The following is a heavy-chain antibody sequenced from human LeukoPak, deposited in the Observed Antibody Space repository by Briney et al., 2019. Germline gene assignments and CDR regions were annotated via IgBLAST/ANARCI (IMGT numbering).Heavy chain of an antibody. CDR1: GGAFSGYY. J-gene: IGHJ4*02. Sequence: SETLSLTCAVYGGAFSGYYWSWIRQPPGKGLEWIGEINHSGSTNYNPSLKSRVTISVDTSKNQFSLKLSSVTAADTAVYYCARGGREFGYDSSGDDYWGQGTLVTVSS. D-gene: IGHD3-22*01. V-gene: IGHV4-34*01. CDR2: INHSGST. CDR3: ARGGREFGYDSSGDDY.